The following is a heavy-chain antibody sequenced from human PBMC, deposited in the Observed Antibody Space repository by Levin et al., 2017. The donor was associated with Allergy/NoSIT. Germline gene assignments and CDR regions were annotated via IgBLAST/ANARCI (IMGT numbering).Heavy chain of an antibody. J-gene: IGHJ4*02. D-gene: IGHD1-26*01. CDR2: ISFDGKNK. Sequence: QPGGSLRLSCVASGFSFSYFGMHWVRQSPGKGLEWLAVISFDGKNKHFDESVRGRFDISRDNSKSTVYLQMNGLRPEDSAVYFCAKDVRPKNPWDEIGVPFDFWGQGTQVTASS. CDR3: AKDVRPKNPWDEIGVPFDF. CDR1: GFSFSYFG. V-gene: IGHV3-30*18.